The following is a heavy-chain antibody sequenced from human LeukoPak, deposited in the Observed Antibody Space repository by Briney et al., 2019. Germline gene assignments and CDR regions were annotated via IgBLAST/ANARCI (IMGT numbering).Heavy chain of an antibody. Sequence: GGSLRLSCAASGFTFSSYGMHWVRQAPGKGLEWVSYISSSGSTIYYADSVKGRFTISRDNAKNSPYLQMNSLRAEDTAVYYCARRRYNWNAIDYWGQGTLVTVSS. CDR3: ARRRYNWNAIDY. CDR2: ISSSGSTI. V-gene: IGHV3-48*04. J-gene: IGHJ4*02. D-gene: IGHD1-20*01. CDR1: GFTFSSYG.